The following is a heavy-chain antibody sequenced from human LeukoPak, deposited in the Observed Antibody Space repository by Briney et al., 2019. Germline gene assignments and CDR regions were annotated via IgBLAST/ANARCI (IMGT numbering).Heavy chain of an antibody. J-gene: IGHJ4*02. CDR1: GGSISSSSYY. CDR2: IYYSGST. Sequence: PSETLSLTCPVSGGSISSSSYYWGWIRQPPGKGLEWIGSIYYSGSTYYNPSLKSRVTISVDTSKNQFSLKLSSVTAADTAVYYCARASSSGWYKLVFGGEGTVVSVSS. CDR3: ARASSSGWYKLVF. D-gene: IGHD6-19*01. V-gene: IGHV4-39*07.